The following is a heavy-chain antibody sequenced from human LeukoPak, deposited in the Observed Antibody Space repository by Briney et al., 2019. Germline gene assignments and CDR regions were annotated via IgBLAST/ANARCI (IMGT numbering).Heavy chain of an antibody. D-gene: IGHD6-19*01. J-gene: IGHJ4*02. Sequence: ASVKVSCKASGYTFTSYGMSWVRQAPGQGLEWMGWIIAYNGNTNYAQKLQGRVTMTTDTSTSTAYMELRSLRSDDTAVYYCARDGPAVASVDYWGQGNLVTVSS. CDR2: IIAYNGNT. CDR3: ARDGPAVASVDY. V-gene: IGHV1-18*01. CDR1: GYTFTSYG.